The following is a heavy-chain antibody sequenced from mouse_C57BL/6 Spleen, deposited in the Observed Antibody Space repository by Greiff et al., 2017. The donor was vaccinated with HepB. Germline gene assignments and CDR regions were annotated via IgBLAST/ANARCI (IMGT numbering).Heavy chain of an antibody. CDR1: GYSFTSYY. J-gene: IGHJ3*01. D-gene: IGHD2-3*01. Sequence: QVQLQQSGPELVKPGASVKISCKASGYSFTSYYIHWVKQRPGQGLEWIGWIYPGSGNTKYNEKFKGKATLTADTSSSTAYMQLSSLTSEDSAVYYCARPIYDGYFPAWFAYWGQGTLVTVSA. CDR2: IYPGSGNT. CDR3: ARPIYDGYFPAWFAY. V-gene: IGHV1-66*01.